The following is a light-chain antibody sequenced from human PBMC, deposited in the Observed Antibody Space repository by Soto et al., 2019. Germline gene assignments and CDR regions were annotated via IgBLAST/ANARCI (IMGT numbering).Light chain of an antibody. CDR2: KIS. J-gene: IGKJ4*01. Sequence: DIVMTQTPLSSPVTLGQPASISCRSSQSLVHSDGNTYLSWLLQRPGQPPRLLIHKISNRFSGVPDRFSGSGAGTEFTLKISRVEAEDFAVYYCQQYGSSVLTFGGGTKVDIK. CDR3: QQYGSSVLT. V-gene: IGKV2-24*01. CDR1: QSLVHSDGNTY.